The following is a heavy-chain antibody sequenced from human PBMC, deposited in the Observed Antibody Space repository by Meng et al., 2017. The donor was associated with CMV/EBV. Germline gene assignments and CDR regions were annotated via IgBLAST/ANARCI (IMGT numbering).Heavy chain of an antibody. CDR2: IYAGDADF. D-gene: IGHD5/OR15-5a*01. V-gene: IGHV5-51*01. CDR3: ARLGIVSSAVGLAFDV. Sequence: KVSCKASGFTSISYRIGWVRQMPGKGLEWMGFIYAGDADFGYNPSFQGQVTISADRSTNTAYLQWRSLKNSDTAIYYCARLGIVSSAVGLAFDVWGQGTMVTVSS. J-gene: IGHJ3*01. CDR1: GFTSISYR.